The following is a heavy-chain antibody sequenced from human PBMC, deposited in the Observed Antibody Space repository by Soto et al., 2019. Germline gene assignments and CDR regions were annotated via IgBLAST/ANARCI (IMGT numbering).Heavy chain of an antibody. CDR3: AREIVGARDLDY. J-gene: IGHJ4*02. CDR1: GFTFSSYS. Sequence: EVQLVESGGGLVQPGGSLRLSCAASGFTFSSYSMNWVRQAPGKGLEWVSYISSSSNTIYYAASVKGRFTISRDNAKNSLYLQMNSLRAEDTAVYYCAREIVGARDLDYWGQGTLVTVSS. V-gene: IGHV3-48*01. D-gene: IGHD1-26*01. CDR2: ISSSSNTI.